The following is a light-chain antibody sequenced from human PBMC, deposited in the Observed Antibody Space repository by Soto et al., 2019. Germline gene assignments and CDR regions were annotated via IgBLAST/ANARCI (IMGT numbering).Light chain of an antibody. V-gene: IGKV1-5*03. CDR1: QSIRSW. CDR2: KAS. J-gene: IGKJ2*01. Sequence: DIQMTQSQSSLSASVADRVTITGRASQSIRSWLAWYQQNPEKAPKLLIFKASSLQSGVPSRFSGSGAGTEFTLTISSLQPDDFATYYCQQYSSHSPYTFGQGTKLEIK. CDR3: QQYSSHSPYT.